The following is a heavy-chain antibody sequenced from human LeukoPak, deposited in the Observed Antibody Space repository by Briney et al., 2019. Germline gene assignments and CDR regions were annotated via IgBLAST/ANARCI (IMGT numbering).Heavy chain of an antibody. Sequence: GGSLRLSCAASGFTFSYYAMNWVRQAPGKGLEWVSAISGSGGSTYYADSVKGRFTISRDNAKNSLYLQMNSLRAEDTAVYYCARDLYYYDSSGYLGGYWGQGTLVTVSS. CDR3: ARDLYYYDSSGYLGGY. D-gene: IGHD3-22*01. CDR1: GFTFSYYA. J-gene: IGHJ4*02. V-gene: IGHV3-23*01. CDR2: ISGSGGST.